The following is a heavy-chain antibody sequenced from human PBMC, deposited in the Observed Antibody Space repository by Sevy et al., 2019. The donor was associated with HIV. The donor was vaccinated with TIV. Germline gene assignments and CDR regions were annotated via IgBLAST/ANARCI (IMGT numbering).Heavy chain of an antibody. Sequence: GGCLRLSCAASGFTFSNYGMHWVRQVPGKGLEWVTFIRYDGSDKYYAASVKGRFTISRDDSKNTLYLQMDSLRPEDTAIYYCAKDLAGPGRRYFDYWGQGTLVTVSS. CDR3: AKDLAGPGRRYFDY. J-gene: IGHJ4*02. V-gene: IGHV3-30*02. CDR2: IRYDGSDK. CDR1: GFTFSNYG. D-gene: IGHD6-13*01.